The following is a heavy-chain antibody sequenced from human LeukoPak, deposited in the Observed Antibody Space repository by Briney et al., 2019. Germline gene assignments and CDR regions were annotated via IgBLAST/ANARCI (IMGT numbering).Heavy chain of an antibody. Sequence: SETLSLTCTVSGGSFSSGSYYWGWIRQPPGKGLEWIGNIYSSGSTYYNASLQSRVTISIDTSKNQFSLKLSSVTAADTAVYYCARGEYNYGGHNWFDPWGQGILVTVSS. CDR3: ARGEYNYGGHNWFDP. D-gene: IGHD5-18*01. CDR1: GGSFSSGSYY. J-gene: IGHJ5*02. CDR2: IYSSGST. V-gene: IGHV4-39*07.